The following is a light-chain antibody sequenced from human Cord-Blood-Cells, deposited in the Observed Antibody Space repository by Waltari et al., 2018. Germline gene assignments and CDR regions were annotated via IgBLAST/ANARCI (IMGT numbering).Light chain of an antibody. J-gene: IGLJ3*02. V-gene: IGLV2-11*01. Sequence: QSALTQPRSVSGSPGQSVTISCTGTSSDVGGYNYVSWYQQHPGKAPKLMIYDVSKRPSGLPARFSGSKAGNPASLTISGLQAEDEADYYCCSYAGSYTWVFGGGTKLTVL. CDR1: SSDVGGYNY. CDR3: CSYAGSYTWV. CDR2: DVS.